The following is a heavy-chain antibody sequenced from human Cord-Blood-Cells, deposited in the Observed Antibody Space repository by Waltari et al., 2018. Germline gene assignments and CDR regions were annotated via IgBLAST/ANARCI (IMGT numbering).Heavy chain of an antibody. V-gene: IGHV4-61*01. CDR2: IYYSGST. J-gene: IGHJ4*02. D-gene: IGHD1-7*01. CDR1: GGSVSSGSYY. CDR3: ARALNWNYHAPTLYYVDY. Sequence: QVQLQESGPGLVKPSETLSLTCTVSGGSVSSGSYYWSWIRQPPGKGLEWIGYIYYSGSTNDNPSLKSRVTISVDTSKNQFSLKLGSVTAADTAVYYCARALNWNYHAPTLYYVDYWGQGTLVTVSS.